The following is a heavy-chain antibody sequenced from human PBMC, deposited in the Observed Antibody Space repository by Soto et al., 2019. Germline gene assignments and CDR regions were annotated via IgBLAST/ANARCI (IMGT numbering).Heavy chain of an antibody. CDR1: GFTFSNYG. CDR2: IDYNEINQ. J-gene: IGHJ4*02. D-gene: IGHD2-2*01. CDR3: ARNFCPVPTCYDL. Sequence: LRLSCVASGFTFSNYGLPCVRQAPGKGLEWVAGIDYNEINQYYIDPVKGRFTISRDQSKNTLCLKMNSLRAEDTAVYYCARNFCPVPTCYDLWGQGVLVTVSS. V-gene: IGHV3-33*01.